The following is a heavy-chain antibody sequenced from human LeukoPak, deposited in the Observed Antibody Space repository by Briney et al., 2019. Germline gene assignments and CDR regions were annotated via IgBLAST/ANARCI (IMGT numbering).Heavy chain of an antibody. Sequence: ASVKVSCKVSGYTLTELSMHWVRQAPRKGLEWMGGFDPEDGETIYAQKFQGRVTMTEDTSTDTAYMELSSLRSEDTAVYYCATVRPAVVYAYYFDYWGQGTLVTVSS. J-gene: IGHJ4*02. CDR2: FDPEDGET. V-gene: IGHV1-24*01. D-gene: IGHD2-8*02. CDR1: GYTLTELS. CDR3: ATVRPAVVYAYYFDY.